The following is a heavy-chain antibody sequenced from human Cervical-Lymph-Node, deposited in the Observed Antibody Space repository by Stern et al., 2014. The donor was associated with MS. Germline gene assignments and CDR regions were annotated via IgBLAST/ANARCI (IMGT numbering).Heavy chain of an antibody. Sequence: QLQLQESGPGLVKPSETLSLTCTVSGGSVNSGSYYWSWIRQPPGKGLVWIGYIYYSGTTSYNPSLTSRVTILIDTSKTQFSLKVSSVTAADTAVYYCARIKQSVPAGYFDYWGPGTLVSVSS. D-gene: IGHD6-6*01. V-gene: IGHV4-61*01. CDR2: IYYSGTT. J-gene: IGHJ4*02. CDR3: ARIKQSVPAGYFDY. CDR1: GGSVNSGSYY.